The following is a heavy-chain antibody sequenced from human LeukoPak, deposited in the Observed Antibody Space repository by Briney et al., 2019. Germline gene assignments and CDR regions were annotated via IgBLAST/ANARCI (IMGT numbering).Heavy chain of an antibody. Sequence: GRSLRLSCAASGFTFSSYGMHWVRKAPGKGQEWVAVIWYDGSNKYYADSVKGRFTISRDNSKNTLYLQMNSLRAEDTAVYYCARDIGRDYYYGMDVWGQGTTVTVSS. D-gene: IGHD1-26*01. J-gene: IGHJ6*02. V-gene: IGHV3-33*01. CDR3: ARDIGRDYYYGMDV. CDR1: GFTFSSYG. CDR2: IWYDGSNK.